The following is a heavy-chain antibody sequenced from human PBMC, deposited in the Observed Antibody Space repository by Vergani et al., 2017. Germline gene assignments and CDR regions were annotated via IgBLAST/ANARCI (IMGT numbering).Heavy chain of an antibody. CDR3: AKAGSVTSESLQYNVYMDV. CDR1: GFSFSSHA. CDR2: ISNDGSKK. J-gene: IGHJ6*03. Sequence: QVQLAESGGGRVQPGRSLRLSCAVSGFSFSSHAIHWVRQAPGKGLEWVAVISNDGSKKYYADSVKGRFTITRDNSKNTLDLQMNSLRTQDTAVYYCAKAGSVTSESLQYNVYMDVWGKGTTVTVS. V-gene: IGHV3-30*18. D-gene: IGHD3-10*01.